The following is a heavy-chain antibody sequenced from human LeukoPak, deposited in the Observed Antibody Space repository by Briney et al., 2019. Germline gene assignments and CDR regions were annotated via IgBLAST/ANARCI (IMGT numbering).Heavy chain of an antibody. CDR1: EFSVGSNY. V-gene: IGHV3-66*01. Sequence: GGSLRLSCAASEFSVGSNYMTWVRQAPGKVLEWVSLIYSGGSTYYADSVKGRFTISRDNSKNTLYLQMNSLRAEDTAVYYCAKEIWPTVTTPGRTYFDYWGQGALVTVSS. CDR2: IYSGGST. D-gene: IGHD4-17*01. J-gene: IGHJ4*02. CDR3: AKEIWPTVTTPGRTYFDY.